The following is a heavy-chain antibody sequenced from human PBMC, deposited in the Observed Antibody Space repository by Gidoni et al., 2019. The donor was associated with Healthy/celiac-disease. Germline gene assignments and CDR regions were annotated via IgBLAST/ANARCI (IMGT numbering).Heavy chain of an antibody. D-gene: IGHD2-21*01. CDR2: INPNSGGT. J-gene: IGHJ5*02. Sequence: QVQLVQSGAEVKKPGASVKVSCKASGYTFTGSYMHWVRQAPGQGLEWMGRINPNSGGTNYAQKFQGRVTMTRDTSISTAYVELSRLRSDDTAVYYCAREGYCGGDCYYGWFDPWGQGTLVTVSS. CDR1: GYTFTGSY. CDR3: AREGYCGGDCYYGWFDP. V-gene: IGHV1-2*06.